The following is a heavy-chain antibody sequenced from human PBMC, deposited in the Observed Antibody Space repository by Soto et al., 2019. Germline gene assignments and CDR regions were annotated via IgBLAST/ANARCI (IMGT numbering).Heavy chain of an antibody. CDR1: GGSISSYY. Sequence: LSLTCTVSGGSISSYYWSWIRQPPGKGLEWIGYIYYSGSTNYNPSLKSRVTISVDTSKNQFSLKLSSVTAADTAVYYCARAPHYGYRYYYYGMDVWGQGTTVTVSS. J-gene: IGHJ6*02. D-gene: IGHD3-10*01. CDR3: ARAPHYGYRYYYYGMDV. V-gene: IGHV4-59*01. CDR2: IYYSGST.